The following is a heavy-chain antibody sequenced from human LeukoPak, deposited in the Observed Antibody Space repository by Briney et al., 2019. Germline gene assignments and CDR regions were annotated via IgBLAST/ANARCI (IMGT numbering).Heavy chain of an antibody. J-gene: IGHJ6*03. CDR1: GGTFSSYA. Sequence: ASVKVSCKASGGTFSSYAISWVRQAPGQGLEWMGGIIPIFGTANYAQKFQGRVTITADKSTSTAYMELSSLRSEDTAVYYCARAASVAGRENYYYYYYMDVWGKGTTVTVSS. V-gene: IGHV1-69*06. CDR3: ARAASVAGRENYYYYYYMDV. D-gene: IGHD6-19*01. CDR2: IIPIFGTA.